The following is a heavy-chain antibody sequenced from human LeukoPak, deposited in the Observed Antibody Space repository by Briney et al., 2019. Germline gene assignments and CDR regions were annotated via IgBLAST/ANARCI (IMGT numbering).Heavy chain of an antibody. CDR2: ISYDGSNK. CDR3: ARDPAPYDFSRWFDP. D-gene: IGHD3-3*01. J-gene: IGHJ5*02. CDR1: GFTFSSYA. V-gene: IGHV3-30*01. Sequence: GGSLRLSCAASGFTFSSYAMHWVRQAPGKGLEWVAVISYDGSNKYYADSVKGRFTISRDNSKNTLYLQMNSLRAEDTAVYYCARDPAPYDFSRWFDPWGQGTLVTVSS.